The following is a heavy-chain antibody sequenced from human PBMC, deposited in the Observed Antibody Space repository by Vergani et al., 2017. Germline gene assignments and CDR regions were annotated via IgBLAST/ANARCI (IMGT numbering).Heavy chain of an antibody. CDR2: INHSGST. V-gene: IGHV4-34*01. D-gene: IGHD3-22*01. Sequence: QVQLQQWGAGLLKPSETLSLTCAVYGGSFSGYYWSWFRQPPGKGLEWIGEINHSGSTNYNPSLKSQVTISVDTSKNQFSLKLRSVTAADTAVYYCANYDSSGSPDYWGQGTLVTVSS. CDR1: GGSFSGYY. CDR3: ANYDSSGSPDY. J-gene: IGHJ4*02.